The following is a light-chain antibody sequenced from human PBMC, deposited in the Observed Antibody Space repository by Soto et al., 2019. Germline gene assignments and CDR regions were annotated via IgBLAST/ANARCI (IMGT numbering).Light chain of an antibody. CDR1: QSVSSSY. CDR2: GAS. J-gene: IGKJ1*01. Sequence: EIVLTQSPGTLSLSPGERATLSCRASQSVSSSYLAWYQQKPGQAPRLLIYGASSRATGIPDRFSGSGSGTDFTLTISRLYPEDFAVYYCQQYGSSPTWTFGQGTKVEIK. V-gene: IGKV3-20*01. CDR3: QQYGSSPTWT.